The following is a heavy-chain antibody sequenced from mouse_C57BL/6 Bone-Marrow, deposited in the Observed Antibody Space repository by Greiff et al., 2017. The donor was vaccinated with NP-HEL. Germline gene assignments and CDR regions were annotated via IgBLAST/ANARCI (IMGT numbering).Heavy chain of an antibody. J-gene: IGHJ2*01. D-gene: IGHD2-4*01. Sequence: VQLQQSGAELVRPGTSVKVSCKASGYAFTNYLIEWVKQRPGQGLEWIGVINPGSGGTNYNEKFKGKATLTADKSSSTAYMQLSSLTSEDSAVYFCARGGLPHYFDYWGQGTTLTVSS. V-gene: IGHV1-54*01. CDR3: ARGGLPHYFDY. CDR1: GYAFTNYL. CDR2: INPGSGGT.